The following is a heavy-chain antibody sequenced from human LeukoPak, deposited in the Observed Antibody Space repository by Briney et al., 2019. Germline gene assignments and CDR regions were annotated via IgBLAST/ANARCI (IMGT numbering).Heavy chain of an antibody. Sequence: SETLSLTCTVSGGSINSPSFYWGWIRQPPGKGLEWIGEINHSGSTNYNPSLKSRVTISVDTSKNQFSLKLSSVTAADTAVYYCARGKALYYYYYYMDVWGKGTTVTVSS. V-gene: IGHV4-39*07. J-gene: IGHJ6*03. CDR2: INHSGST. CDR3: ARGKALYYYYYYMDV. CDR1: GGSINSPSFY.